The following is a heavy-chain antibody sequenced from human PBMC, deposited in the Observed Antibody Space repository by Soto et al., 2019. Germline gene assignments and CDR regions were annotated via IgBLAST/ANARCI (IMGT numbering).Heavy chain of an antibody. CDR3: ASEIDATTATSLDY. CDR1: GYTFSGSV. CDR2: INADNGNT. D-gene: IGHD4-17*01. Sequence: QVQLVQSGAEVKKPGASVKVSCKASGYTFSGSVMHWVRQAPGQGLEWMGWINADNGNTEYSQKLQGRVTMTWDTSASTAYMELSSLRSEDTAIYYCASEIDATTATSLDYWGQGTLVTVSS. V-gene: IGHV1-3*01. J-gene: IGHJ4*02.